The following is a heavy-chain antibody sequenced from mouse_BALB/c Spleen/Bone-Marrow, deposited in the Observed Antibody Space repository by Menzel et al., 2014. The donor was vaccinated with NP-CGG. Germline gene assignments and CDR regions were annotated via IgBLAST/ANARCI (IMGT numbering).Heavy chain of an antibody. J-gene: IGHJ2*01. V-gene: IGHV5-12-2*01. CDR2: ISNGGGST. CDR1: GFTFSSYT. CDR3: ARGWYYFDY. Sequence: DVMLVESGGGLVQPGGSLKLSCAASGFTFSSYTMSWVRQTPEKRLEWVAYISNGGGSTYYPDTVKGRFTISRDNGKNTLSLQMSSPKSEATAMYYCARGWYYFDYWGQGTTLTVSS.